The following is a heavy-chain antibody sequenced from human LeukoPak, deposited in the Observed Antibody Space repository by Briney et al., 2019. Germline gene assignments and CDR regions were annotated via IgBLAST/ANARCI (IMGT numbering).Heavy chain of an antibody. D-gene: IGHD3-10*01. CDR1: GGSISNYY. CDR2: IYTSGST. J-gene: IGHJ4*02. CDR3: ARGGSNFDY. V-gene: IGHV4-4*07. Sequence: PSETLSLTCTVSGGSISNYYWSWIRQPPGKGLEWIGNIYTSGSTNYNPSLKSRVTMSVDTSKNQFSLKLSSVTAADTAVYYCARGGSNFDYWGQGTLVTVSS.